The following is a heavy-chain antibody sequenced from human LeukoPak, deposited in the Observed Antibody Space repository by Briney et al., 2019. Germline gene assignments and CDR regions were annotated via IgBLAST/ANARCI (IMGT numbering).Heavy chain of an antibody. V-gene: IGHV1-69*05. Sequence: SVKVSCKASGGTFSSYAISWVRQAPGQGLEWMGRIIPIFGTANYAQKFQGRVTITTDESTSTAYMELSSLRSEDTAVYYCAKDQTRPDYFDYWGQGTLVTVSS. CDR3: AKDQTRPDYFDY. CDR2: IIPIFGTA. J-gene: IGHJ4*02. CDR1: GGTFSSYA.